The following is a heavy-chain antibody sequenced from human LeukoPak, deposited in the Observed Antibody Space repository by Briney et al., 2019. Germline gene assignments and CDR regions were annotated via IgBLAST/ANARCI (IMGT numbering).Heavy chain of an antibody. CDR3: TSWGDTTAEYFQR. J-gene: IGHJ1*01. V-gene: IGHV3-7*01. CDR1: GFTFNRCW. Sequence: GGSLRLSCVVSGFTFNRCWMNWVRQASGKGLEGGAHINPDGRDTYYVDSVKGRFTIPRDNAQHSMYLQQKTLRADNTAVYYCTSWGDTTAEYFQRWGQGPLVTVSS. D-gene: IGHD2-21*02. CDR2: INPDGRDT.